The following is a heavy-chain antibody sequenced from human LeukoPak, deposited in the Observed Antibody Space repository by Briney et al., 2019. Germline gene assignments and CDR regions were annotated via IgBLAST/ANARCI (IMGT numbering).Heavy chain of an antibody. D-gene: IGHD6-13*01. CDR3: ARGSGSWYSRYNWFDP. V-gene: IGHV1-18*01. J-gene: IGHJ5*02. CDR1: GYTFTSYG. Sequence: ASVKVSCKASGYTFTSYGISWVRQAPGQGLEWMGWISAYNGNTNYAQKLQGRVTMTTDTSTSTAYMELRSLRSDDTAVYYCARGSGSWYSRYNWFDPWSQGTLVTVSS. CDR2: ISAYNGNT.